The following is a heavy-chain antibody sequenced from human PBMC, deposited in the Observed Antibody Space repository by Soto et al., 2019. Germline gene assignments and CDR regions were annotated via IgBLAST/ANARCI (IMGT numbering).Heavy chain of an antibody. J-gene: IGHJ4*02. V-gene: IGHV1-69*12. CDR2: IIPIFGTA. CDR3: ARAYYDFWSGYYGALHY. Sequence: QVQLVQSGAEVKKPGSSVKVSCKASGGTFSSYAISWVRQAPGQGLEWMGGIIPIFGTANYAQKFQGRVTITADESTSTAYMELSSLRSEDTAVYYCARAYYDFWSGYYGALHYWGQRTLVTVSS. CDR1: GGTFSSYA. D-gene: IGHD3-3*01.